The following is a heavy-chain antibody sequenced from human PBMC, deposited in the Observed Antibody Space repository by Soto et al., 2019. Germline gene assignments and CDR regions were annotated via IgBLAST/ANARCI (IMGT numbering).Heavy chain of an antibody. Sequence: GGSLILSCAASGFTFSSYGMHWVRQAPGKGLEWVALIWFDGSNKYYGDSVKGRFIISRDNPKNTLYLQMNSLRAEDTAVYYCARDRWAFSNYDGMDVWGQGTTVTVSS. CDR3: ARDRWAFSNYDGMDV. CDR1: GFTFSSYG. V-gene: IGHV3-33*01. CDR2: IWFDGSNK. J-gene: IGHJ6*02. D-gene: IGHD1-26*01.